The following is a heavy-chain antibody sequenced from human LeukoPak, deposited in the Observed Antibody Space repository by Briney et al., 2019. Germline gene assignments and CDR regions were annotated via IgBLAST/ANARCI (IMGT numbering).Heavy chain of an antibody. V-gene: IGHV1-18*01. J-gene: IGHJ4*02. CDR1: GYTFTSYG. CDR2: ISAYNGNT. Sequence: GASVKVSCKASGYTFTSYGISWVRQAPGQGLEWMGWISAYNGNTNYAQKLQGRVTMTTDTSTSTAYMELRSLRSDDTAVYYCARASYYDFWSGYYYFDYWGQGTLVPVSS. CDR3: ARASYYDFWSGYYYFDY. D-gene: IGHD3-3*01.